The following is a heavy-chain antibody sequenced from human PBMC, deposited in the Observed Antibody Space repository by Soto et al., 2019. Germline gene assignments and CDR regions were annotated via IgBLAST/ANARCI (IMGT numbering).Heavy chain of an antibody. D-gene: IGHD6-19*01. J-gene: IGHJ4*02. CDR2: INTLSSAI. V-gene: IGHV3-11*01. CDR3: ARRLQWQLRPLDS. CDR1: GFIFSDYY. Sequence: PGGSLRLSCAGSGFIFSDYYITWIRRAPGTGLEWVSYINTLSSAIYYADSVKGRFTISRDNAKNSVYLQMNSLRAEDTAVYYCARRLQWQLRPLDSWGRGTLVTVSS.